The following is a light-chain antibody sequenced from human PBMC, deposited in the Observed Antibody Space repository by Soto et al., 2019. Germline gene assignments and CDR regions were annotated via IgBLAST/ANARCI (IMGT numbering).Light chain of an antibody. CDR3: QQRSNWPPLIT. CDR2: DAS. J-gene: IGKJ5*01. Sequence: EIVLTQSPGTLSVSLGERATLSCSASQSVSIHLAWYQQKPGQAPRLLIYDASNRATGIPARFSGSGSGTDFTLTISSLEPEDFAVYYCQQRSNWPPLITFGQGTRLEI. V-gene: IGKV3-11*01. CDR1: QSVSIH.